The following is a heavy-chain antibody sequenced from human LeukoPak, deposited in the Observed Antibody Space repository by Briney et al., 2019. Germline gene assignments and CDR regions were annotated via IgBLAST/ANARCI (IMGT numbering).Heavy chain of an antibody. CDR3: ARGPIAAAGTRHNWFDP. V-gene: IGHV1-18*01. J-gene: IGHJ5*02. CDR1: GYTFTSYG. D-gene: IGHD6-13*01. Sequence: ASVKVSCKASGYTFTSYGFSWVRQAPGQGLEWMGWISAYNGNTHYAQKLQDRVTMTTDTSTSTAYMELRSLRSDDTAVYYCARGPIAAAGTRHNWFDPWGQGTLVTVSS. CDR2: ISAYNGNT.